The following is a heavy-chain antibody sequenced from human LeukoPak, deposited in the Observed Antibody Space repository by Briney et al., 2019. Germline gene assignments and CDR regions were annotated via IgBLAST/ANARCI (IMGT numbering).Heavy chain of an antibody. D-gene: IGHD2-15*01. Sequence: AGGSLRLSCAASGFTFSSYWMSWVRQAPGKGLEWVANIKQDGSEKYYVDSVKGRFTISRDNAKNSLYLQMNSLRAEDTAVYYCARQYCSGGTCPPIRWGQGTLVTVSS. CDR3: ARQYCSGGTCPPIR. CDR1: GFTFSSYW. CDR2: IKQDGSEK. J-gene: IGHJ4*02. V-gene: IGHV3-7*01.